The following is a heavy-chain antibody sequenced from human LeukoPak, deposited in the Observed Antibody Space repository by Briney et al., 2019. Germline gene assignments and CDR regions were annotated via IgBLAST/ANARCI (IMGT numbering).Heavy chain of an antibody. J-gene: IGHJ4*02. CDR2: IFYNGAT. Sequence: SETLSLTCTVSGGSISTNSFYWGWVHQPPWKGLEWIGTIFYNGATQYNPSLKSRVTISVDTSKNQFSLKLTSVTAADTAVYYCAKEVRYSTSDTRDGCWGQGTLVTVSS. CDR1: GGSISTNSFY. D-gene: IGHD5-24*01. CDR3: AKEVRYSTSDTRDGC. V-gene: IGHV4-39*02.